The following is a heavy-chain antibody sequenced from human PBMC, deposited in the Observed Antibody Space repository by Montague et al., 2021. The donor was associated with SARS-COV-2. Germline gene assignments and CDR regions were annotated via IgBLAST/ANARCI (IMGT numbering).Heavy chain of an antibody. D-gene: IGHD3-22*01. CDR3: ARARITMIVVVGAFDI. V-gene: IGHV4-31*03. CDR2: IYYSGST. CDR1: GGSISSGGYY. J-gene: IGHJ3*02. Sequence: TLSLTCTVSGGSISSGGYYWSWIRQHPGKGLEWIGYIYYSGSTYYXPSLKSRVTISVDTSKNQFSLKLSSVTAADTAVYYCARARITMIVVVGAFDIWGQGTMVTVSS.